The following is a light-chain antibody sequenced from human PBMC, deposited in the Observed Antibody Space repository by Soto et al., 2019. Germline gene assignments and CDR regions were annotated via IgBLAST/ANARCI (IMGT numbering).Light chain of an antibody. J-gene: IGKJ1*01. CDR2: GAS. CDR1: QSVSNN. V-gene: IGKV3-15*01. CDR3: QQYDSSPRT. Sequence: EIVLAQSPVTLSVSPMEIASLSLGASQSVSNNLAWYQQKPGQAPRLLIHGASTRATGIPARFSGSGSGTEFTLTISSLQSEDFAIYYCQQYDSSPRTFGQGTKVDIK.